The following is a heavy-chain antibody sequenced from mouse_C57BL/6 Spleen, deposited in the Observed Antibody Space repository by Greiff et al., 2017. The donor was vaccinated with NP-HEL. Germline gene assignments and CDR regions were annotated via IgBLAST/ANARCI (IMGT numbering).Heavy chain of an antibody. CDR3: ARDDSIYYGNPHWYFDV. CDR2: ISYDGSN. Sequence: EVKLQESGPGLVKPSQSLSLTCSVTGYSITSGYYWNWIRQFPGNKLEWMGYISYDGSNNYNPSLKNRISITRDTSKNQFFLKLNSVTTEDTATYYCARDDSIYYGNPHWYFDVWGTGTTVTVSS. CDR1: GYSITSGYY. D-gene: IGHD2-1*01. J-gene: IGHJ1*03. V-gene: IGHV3-6*01.